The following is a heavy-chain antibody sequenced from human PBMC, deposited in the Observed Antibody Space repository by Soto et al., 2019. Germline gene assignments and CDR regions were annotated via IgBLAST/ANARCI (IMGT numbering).Heavy chain of an antibody. D-gene: IGHD5-18*01. V-gene: IGHV4-31*03. CDR1: GASVSTGAYY. CDR3: VRALGHTAMVYPWLDP. CDR2: IYESGYT. J-gene: IGHJ5*02. Sequence: PSETLSLTCTVSGASVSTGAYYWGWVRHRPGKGLEWVGYIYESGYTYYNTSLKSRLTISLDRSNKQFSLGLTSVTAADTAVYYCVRALGHTAMVYPWLDPWGQGTLVPV.